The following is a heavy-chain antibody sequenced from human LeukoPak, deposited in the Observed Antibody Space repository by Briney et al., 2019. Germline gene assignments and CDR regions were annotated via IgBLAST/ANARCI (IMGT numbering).Heavy chain of an antibody. Sequence: KTSETLSLTCAVYGGSFSGYYWSWIRQPPGKGLEWIGEINHSGSTNYNPSLKSLVTISVDTSKNQFSLKLSSVTAADTAVYYCARRMWTAAGTRWFDPWGQGTLVTVSS. CDR2: INHSGST. CDR3: ARRMWTAAGTRWFDP. V-gene: IGHV4-34*01. CDR1: GGSFSGYY. J-gene: IGHJ5*02. D-gene: IGHD6-13*01.